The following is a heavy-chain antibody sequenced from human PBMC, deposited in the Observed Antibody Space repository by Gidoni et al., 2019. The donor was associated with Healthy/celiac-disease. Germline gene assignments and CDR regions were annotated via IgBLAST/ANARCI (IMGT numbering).Heavy chain of an antibody. D-gene: IGHD3-9*01. CDR1: GFPFSSYS. J-gene: IGHJ6*02. Sequence: EVQLVESGGGLVQPGGSLRLSCAASGFPFSSYSMNWVRQAPGKGLEWVSYISSSSSTIYYADSVKGRFTISRDNAKNSLYLQMNSLRDEDTAVYYCARAGANYDILTGYYRPYYYYGMDVWGQGTTVTVSS. CDR3: ARAGANYDILTGYYRPYYYYGMDV. V-gene: IGHV3-48*02. CDR2: ISSSSSTI.